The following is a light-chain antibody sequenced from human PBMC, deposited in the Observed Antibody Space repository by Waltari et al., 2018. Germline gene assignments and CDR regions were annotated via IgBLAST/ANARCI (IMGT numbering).Light chain of an antibody. CDR2: GTS. CDR1: QSISTN. V-gene: IGKV3-15*01. Sequence: EIVMTQSPAPLSVSPGERATLSCRASQSISTNLACYQQKPGQAPRLLFFGTSTGATGIPAGFSGSVSGTEFTLTINSMQSEDFAVYYCQQYSDWPQTFGQGTKLEIK. J-gene: IGKJ2*01. CDR3: QQYSDWPQT.